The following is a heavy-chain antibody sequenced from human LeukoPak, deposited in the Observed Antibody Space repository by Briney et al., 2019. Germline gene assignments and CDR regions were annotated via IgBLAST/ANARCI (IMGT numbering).Heavy chain of an antibody. CDR1: GSSISSGTYY. Sequence: SETLSLTCTVSGSSISSGTYYWGWIRQPPGKGLEWIGSIYYSGSTYYNPSLKSRVTISVDTSKNQFSLKLSSVTAADTAVYYCARLRIIVVVPPARLDYFDYWGQGTLVTVSS. J-gene: IGHJ4*02. CDR2: IYYSGST. V-gene: IGHV4-39*01. D-gene: IGHD2-2*01. CDR3: ARLRIIVVVPPARLDYFDY.